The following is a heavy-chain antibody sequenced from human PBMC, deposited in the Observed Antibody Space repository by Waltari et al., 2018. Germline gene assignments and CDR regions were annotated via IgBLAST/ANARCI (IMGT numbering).Heavy chain of an antibody. CDR1: GGSISSSSYY. Sequence: QLQLQESGPGLVKPSETLSLTCTVSGGSISSSSYYWGWIRQPPGKGLEWIGSIYYSGSTYYNPSLKSRVTISVDTSKNQFSLKLSSVTAADTAVYYCARLRKDSSGYHHDAFDIWGQGTMVTVSS. J-gene: IGHJ3*02. D-gene: IGHD3-22*01. V-gene: IGHV4-39*07. CDR2: IYYSGST. CDR3: ARLRKDSSGYHHDAFDI.